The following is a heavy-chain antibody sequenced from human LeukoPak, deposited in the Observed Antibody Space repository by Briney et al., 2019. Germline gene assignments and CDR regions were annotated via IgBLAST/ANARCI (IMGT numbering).Heavy chain of an antibody. CDR1: GFTFSDSY. J-gene: IGHJ4*02. CDR2: ISSGGSPI. V-gene: IGHV3-11*04. Sequence: PGGSLRLSCAASGFTFSDSYMSWIRQAPGKGXEWLSFISSGGSPIKYADSVKGRFTISRDDAKNSLYLQMNSLRAEDTAVYYCATSSLYFDNWGQGTLVTVSS. CDR3: ATSSLYFDN.